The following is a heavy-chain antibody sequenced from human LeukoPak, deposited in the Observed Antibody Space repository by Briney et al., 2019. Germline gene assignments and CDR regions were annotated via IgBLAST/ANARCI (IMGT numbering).Heavy chain of an antibody. Sequence: GGSLRLSCAASGYTFRSYWMSWVRQAPGKGLEWVANIKQDGSEKYYVDSVKGRFTISRDNAKNSLYLQMNSLRAEDTAVYYCARNSRYYDSSGYYYLSDYWGQGTLVTVSS. D-gene: IGHD3-22*01. J-gene: IGHJ4*02. CDR2: IKQDGSEK. CDR3: ARNSRYYDSSGYYYLSDY. CDR1: GYTFRSYW. V-gene: IGHV3-7*03.